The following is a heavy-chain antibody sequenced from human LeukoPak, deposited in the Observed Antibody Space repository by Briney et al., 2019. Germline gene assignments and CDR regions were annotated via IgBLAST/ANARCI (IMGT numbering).Heavy chain of an antibody. Sequence: SETLSLTCTVSGGSISSYYWSWTRQPPGKGLEWIGYIYYSGSTNYNPSLKSRVIISVDTSKNQFSLKLSSVTAADTAVYYCARAGRAAGWFDPWGQGTLITVSS. D-gene: IGHD6-13*01. CDR2: IYYSGST. V-gene: IGHV4-59*13. CDR1: GGSISSYY. J-gene: IGHJ5*02. CDR3: ARAGRAAGWFDP.